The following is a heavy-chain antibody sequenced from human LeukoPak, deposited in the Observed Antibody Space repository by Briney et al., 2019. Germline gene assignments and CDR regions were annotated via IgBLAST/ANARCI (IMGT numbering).Heavy chain of an antibody. V-gene: IGHV3-23*01. J-gene: IGHJ4*02. D-gene: IGHD1-7*01. CDR1: GITFSNYA. CDR2: ISGSAHKI. CDR3: ARTLLWGTTEAFDY. Sequence: GGSLRLSCVASGITFSNYAVSWVRQAPEKGLDWVSVISGSAHKIRYADSVKGRFTIPRDNSENIVYLQMNNLRAEDTAVYYCARTLLWGTTEAFDYWGQGTLVTVSS.